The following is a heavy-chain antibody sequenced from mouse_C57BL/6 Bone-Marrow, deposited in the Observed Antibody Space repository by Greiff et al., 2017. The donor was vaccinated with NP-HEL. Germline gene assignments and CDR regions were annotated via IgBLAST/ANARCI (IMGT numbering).Heavy chain of an antibody. CDR3: AQNYYGSSDYYAMDY. CDR1: GYTFTDHT. D-gene: IGHD1-1*01. CDR2: IYPRDGSP. V-gene: IGHV1-78*01. Sequence: QVQLQQSDAELVKPGASVKISCKVSGYTFTDHTLLWMKQRPEQGLEWIGYIYPRDGSPKYNEKFKGKATLTADKSSSTAYMQLNSLTSEDSAVYFCAQNYYGSSDYYAMDYWGQGTSVTVSS. J-gene: IGHJ4*01.